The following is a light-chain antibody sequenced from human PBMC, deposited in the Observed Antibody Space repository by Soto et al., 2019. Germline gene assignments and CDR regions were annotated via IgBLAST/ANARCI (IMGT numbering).Light chain of an antibody. V-gene: IGKV3-11*01. CDR3: QQRSNWVT. Sequence: EIVLTQSPATLSLSPGERATLSCRASQSVSSYLAWYQQKPGQAPRLLIYGASSRATGIPDRFSGSGSGTDFTLTISSLEPEDFAVYYCQQRSNWVTFGPGTKVDIK. CDR1: QSVSSY. CDR2: GAS. J-gene: IGKJ3*01.